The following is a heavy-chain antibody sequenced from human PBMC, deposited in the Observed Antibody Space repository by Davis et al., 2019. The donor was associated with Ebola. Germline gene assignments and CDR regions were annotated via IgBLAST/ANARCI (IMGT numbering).Heavy chain of an antibody. Sequence: GESLKISCAASGFTFSSYAMHWVRQAPGKGLVWVSRINSDGSSTSYADSVKGRFTISRDNAKNTLYLQMNSLRAEDTAVYYCARVRVWYGDWGQGTLVTVSS. J-gene: IGHJ4*02. D-gene: IGHD3-10*01. V-gene: IGHV3-74*01. CDR2: INSDGSST. CDR3: ARVRVWYGD. CDR1: GFTFSSYA.